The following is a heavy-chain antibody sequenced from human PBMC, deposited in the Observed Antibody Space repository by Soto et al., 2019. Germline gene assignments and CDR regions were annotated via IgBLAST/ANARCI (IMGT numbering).Heavy chain of an antibody. CDR2: IYYSGST. D-gene: IGHD3-16*02. Sequence: PSETLSLTCTVSGGSISSYYWSWIRQPPGKGLEWIGYIYYSGSTNYNPSLKSRVTISVDTSKSQFSLKLSSVTAADTAVYYCAMKGSRTVIDNSFDPWGQGTLVTVSS. CDR1: GGSISSYY. CDR3: AMKGSRTVIDNSFDP. J-gene: IGHJ5*02. V-gene: IGHV4-59*01.